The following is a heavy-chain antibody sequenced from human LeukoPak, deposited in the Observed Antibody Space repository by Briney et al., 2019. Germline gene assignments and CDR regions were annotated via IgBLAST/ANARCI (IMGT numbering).Heavy chain of an antibody. V-gene: IGHV1-18*01. CDR3: ARVQGYYYDSGGYYHWFDP. Sequence: ASVKVSCKASGYTFTSYGISWVRQAPGQGLEWMGWISAYNGNTNYAQKLQGRVTMTTDTSTSTAYMELRSLRSDDTAVYYCARVQGYYYDSGGYYHWFDPWGQGTLVTVSS. D-gene: IGHD3-22*01. CDR2: ISAYNGNT. CDR1: GYTFTSYG. J-gene: IGHJ5*02.